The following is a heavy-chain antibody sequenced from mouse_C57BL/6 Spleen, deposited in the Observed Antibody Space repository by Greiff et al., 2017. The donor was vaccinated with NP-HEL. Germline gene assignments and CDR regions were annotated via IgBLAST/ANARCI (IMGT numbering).Heavy chain of an antibody. J-gene: IGHJ3*01. CDR3: TTGRGYYPYLY. Sequence: VQLKESGAELVRPGASVKLSCTASGFNIKDDYMHWVKQRPEQGLEWIGWIDPENGDTEYASKFQGKATITADTSSNTAYLQLSSLTSEDTAVYYCTTGRGYYPYLYWGQGTLVTVSA. V-gene: IGHV14-4*01. CDR1: GFNIKDDY. D-gene: IGHD1-1*01. CDR2: IDPENGDT.